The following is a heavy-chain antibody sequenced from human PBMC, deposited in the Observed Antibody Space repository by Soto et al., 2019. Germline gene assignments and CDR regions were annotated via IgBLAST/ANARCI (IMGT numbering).Heavy chain of an antibody. J-gene: IGHJ3*02. D-gene: IGHD3-16*02. CDR3: TSHLGELSVPRAFDI. CDR1: GFTVSGSA. CDR2: IRSKTNSYAT. Sequence: EVQLVESGGGLVQPGGSLKLSCVASGFTVSGSAVHWVRQASGKGLEWIGRIRSKTNSYATAYAASVKGRFTISRDDSKNTAYLQMNSLKTEDTAVYYCTSHLGELSVPRAFDIWGQGTMVTVSS. V-gene: IGHV3-73*01.